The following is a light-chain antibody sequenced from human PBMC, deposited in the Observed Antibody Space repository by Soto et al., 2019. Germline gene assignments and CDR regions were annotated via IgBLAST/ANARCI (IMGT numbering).Light chain of an antibody. V-gene: IGKV3-20*01. Sequence: ESVLTQSPGTLSLSPGERATLSCRASQSVSTDLAWYQQKPGQAPRLLIYGASRRATVIPDRFSGSGSGTDFTLTISRLEPEDFAVYYCQQYGGSPQTFGQGTNVEIK. CDR2: GAS. CDR3: QQYGGSPQT. J-gene: IGKJ1*01. CDR1: QSVSTD.